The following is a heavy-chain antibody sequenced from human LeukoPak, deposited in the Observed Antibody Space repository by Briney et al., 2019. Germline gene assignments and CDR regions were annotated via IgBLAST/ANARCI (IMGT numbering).Heavy chain of an antibody. V-gene: IGHV3-33*06. CDR2: IWYDGSNK. D-gene: IGHD1-26*01. CDR3: AKDRTVGASYWYFDL. CDR1: GFTFSSYG. J-gene: IGHJ2*01. Sequence: GRSLRLSCAASGFTFSSYGMHWVRQAPGKGLEWVAVIWYDGSNKYYADSVKGRFTISRDSSRNTLFLHMNTLRAEDTAIYYCAKDRTVGASYWYFDLWGRGTLVTVSS.